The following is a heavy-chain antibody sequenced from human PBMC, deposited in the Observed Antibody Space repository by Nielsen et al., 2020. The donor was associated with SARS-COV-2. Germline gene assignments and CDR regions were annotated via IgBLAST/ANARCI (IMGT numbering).Heavy chain of an antibody. CDR2: ISGSGGST. CDR3: ATIVGVGGAAFDY. V-gene: IGHV3-23*01. D-gene: IGHD1-26*01. J-gene: IGHJ4*02. Sequence: GESLKISCAASGFTFSSYAMSWVRQAPGKGLEWVSAISGSGGSTYYADSVKGRLTISRDNSKNTLYLQMNSLRAEDTAVYYCATIVGVGGAAFDYWGQGTLVTVSS. CDR1: GFTFSSYA.